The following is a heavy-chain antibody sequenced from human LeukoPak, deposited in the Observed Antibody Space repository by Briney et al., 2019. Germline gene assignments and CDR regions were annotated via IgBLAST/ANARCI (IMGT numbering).Heavy chain of an antibody. V-gene: IGHV4-39*01. D-gene: IGHD3-22*01. CDR3: ARPIYYDGSGYYRPFDC. J-gene: IGHJ4*02. CDR1: GGSSSSSSYY. CDR2: SYYSGSA. Sequence: SETLSLHCTVAGGSSSSSSYYWGWIRQPPGKGLEWIGSSYYSGSAYYNPSLKSRVTIFVDMSKNQFSLKLSSVTAADTAVYYCARPIYYDGSGYYRPFDCWGEGTLVTVSS.